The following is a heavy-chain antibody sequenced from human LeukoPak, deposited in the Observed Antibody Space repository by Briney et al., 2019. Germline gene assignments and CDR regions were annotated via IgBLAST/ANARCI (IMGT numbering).Heavy chain of an antibody. CDR2: INYSGDDT. CDR1: GFTFSAYA. CDR3: AIFYASGSRGRGSGS. D-gene: IGHD3-10*01. V-gene: IGHV3-23*01. J-gene: IGHJ4*02. Sequence: PGGSLRLSCAASGFTFSAYAMSWVRRAPGKGLEWVSAINYSGDDTYYAASVKGRFTIPRDSSRNTLYLQMNSLRAEDTAVYYCAIFYASGSRGRGSGSWGQGTLVTVFS.